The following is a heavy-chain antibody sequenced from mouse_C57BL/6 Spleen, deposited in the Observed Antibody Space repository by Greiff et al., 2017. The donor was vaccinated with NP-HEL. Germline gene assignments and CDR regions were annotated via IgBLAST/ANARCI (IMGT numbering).Heavy chain of an antibody. Sequence: VHVKQSGTVLARPGASVKMSCKTSGYTFTSYWMHWVKQRPGQGLEWIGAIYPGNSDTSYNQKFKGKAKLTAVTSASTAYMELSSLTNEDSAVYYCTRRYGSSYGYFDYWGQGTTLTVSS. CDR1: GYTFTSYW. CDR3: TRRYGSSYGYFDY. J-gene: IGHJ2*01. CDR2: IYPGNSDT. V-gene: IGHV1-5*01. D-gene: IGHD1-1*01.